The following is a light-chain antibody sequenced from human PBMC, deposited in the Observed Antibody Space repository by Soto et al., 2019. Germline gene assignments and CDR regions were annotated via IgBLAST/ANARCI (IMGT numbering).Light chain of an antibody. CDR3: QQSYSPLALA. CDR2: AAS. V-gene: IGKV1-39*01. Sequence: DIQMTQSPSSLSASLGDRVTITCRASEAISTYLNWYRQNPGKAPELLIYAASSLKRGVPSRFSGSGSGTDFTLTISSLQPEDFATYYCQQSYSPLALAFGGGTKVETK. CDR1: EAISTY. J-gene: IGKJ4*01.